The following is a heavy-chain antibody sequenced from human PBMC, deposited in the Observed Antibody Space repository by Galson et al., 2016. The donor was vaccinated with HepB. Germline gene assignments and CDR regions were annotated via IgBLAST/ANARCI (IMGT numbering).Heavy chain of an antibody. CDR2: ISRGSSYI. D-gene: IGHD4-23*01. CDR1: GFTFSHYT. Sequence: SLRLSCAASGFTFSHYTMNWVRQAPGKGLEWVSSISRGSSYIYYADSVKGRFTISRDNAKNSLYLQMNSLRAEDTAVYYCVRVRADYGGNMPDAFDIWGQGTMVTVSS. CDR3: VRVRADYGGNMPDAFDI. J-gene: IGHJ3*02. V-gene: IGHV3-21*01.